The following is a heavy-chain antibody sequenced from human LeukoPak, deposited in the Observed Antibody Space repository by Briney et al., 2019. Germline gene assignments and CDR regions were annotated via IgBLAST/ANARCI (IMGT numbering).Heavy chain of an antibody. Sequence: GGSLRLSCAASGFTFSSYAMHWVRQAPGKGLEWVAVISYDGSNKYYADSVKGRFTISRDNSKNTLYLQMNSLRAEDTAVYYCASTKGGFYFDYWGQGTLVTVSS. CDR1: GFTFSSYA. CDR2: ISYDGSNK. V-gene: IGHV3-30-3*01. D-gene: IGHD3-16*01. CDR3: ASTKGGFYFDY. J-gene: IGHJ4*02.